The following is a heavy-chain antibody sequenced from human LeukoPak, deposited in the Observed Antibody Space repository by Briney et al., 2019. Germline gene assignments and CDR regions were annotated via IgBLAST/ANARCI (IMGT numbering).Heavy chain of an antibody. D-gene: IGHD2-21*02. J-gene: IGHJ4*02. Sequence: GGSLRLSCAASGFTFSSYAMSWVRQAPGKGLEWVSAISGSGGSTYYADSVKGRLTISRDNSKKTLYLQMNSLRAEDTAVYYCAKDSSVMTAIDSFTYYFDYWGQGTLVTVSS. CDR3: AKDSSVMTAIDSFTYYFDY. V-gene: IGHV3-23*01. CDR2: ISGSGGST. CDR1: GFTFSSYA.